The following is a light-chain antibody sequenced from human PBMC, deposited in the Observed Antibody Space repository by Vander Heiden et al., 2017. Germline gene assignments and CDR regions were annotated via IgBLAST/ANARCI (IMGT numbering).Light chain of an antibody. V-gene: IGKV3-11*01. CDR1: QSVSSY. J-gene: IGKJ3*01. Sequence: EIVLTQSPATLSLSPGERATLSCRASQSVSSYLAWYQQKPGQAPRLLIYDASNRATGIPARFSGSGSGTDFTLTISSLEPEDFAVYYCQQRSNWQRFGHGTKVDIK. CDR3: QQRSNWQR. CDR2: DAS.